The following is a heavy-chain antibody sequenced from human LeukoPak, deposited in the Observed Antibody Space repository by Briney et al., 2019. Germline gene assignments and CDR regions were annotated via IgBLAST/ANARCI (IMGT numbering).Heavy chain of an antibody. D-gene: IGHD3-10*01. CDR1: GGSISSCY. CDR3: ARDGWFGELLDY. V-gene: IGHV4-4*07. Sequence: SETLSLTCTVSGGSISSCYWSWIRQPAGKGLEWIGRIYTSGSTNYNPSLKSRVTMSIETSKNEFSLKLSSVTAADTAVYYCARDGWFGELLDYWGQGTLVIVSS. CDR2: IYTSGST. J-gene: IGHJ4*02.